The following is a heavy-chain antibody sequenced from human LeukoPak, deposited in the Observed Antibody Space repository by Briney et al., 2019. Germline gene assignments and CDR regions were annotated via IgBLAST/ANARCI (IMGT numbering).Heavy chain of an antibody. J-gene: IGHJ4*02. CDR1: GFTFSSYW. D-gene: IGHD2-21*01. Sequence: GGSLRLSCAASGFTFSSYWMSWVRQAPGKGLEWVANIKQDGSEKYYVDSVKGRFTISRDNAKNSLYLQMNSLRAEDTAVYYCARGLNDRYGGFDYWGQGTLVTVSS. CDR3: ARGLNDRYGGFDY. V-gene: IGHV3-7*01. CDR2: IKQDGSEK.